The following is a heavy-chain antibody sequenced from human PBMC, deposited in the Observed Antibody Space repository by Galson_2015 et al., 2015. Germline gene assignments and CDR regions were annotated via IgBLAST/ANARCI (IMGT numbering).Heavy chain of an antibody. CDR1: GYTFSRYY. J-gene: IGHJ5*02. CDR3: GRMLDDFIESGAACGHWFYP. Sequence: SVKVSCKASGYTFSRYYITWVRQAPGQGLEWMGWISGYDGHTNYAQKFQGRVTMTTETSTSTAYMELRSLRSDDTAVYYCGRMLDDFIESGAACGHWFYPWGQGTLVAVSS. D-gene: IGHD3/OR15-3a*01. V-gene: IGHV1-18*04. CDR2: ISGYDGHT.